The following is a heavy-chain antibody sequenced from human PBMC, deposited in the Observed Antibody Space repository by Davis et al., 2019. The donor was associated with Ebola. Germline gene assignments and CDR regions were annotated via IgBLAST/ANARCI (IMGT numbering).Heavy chain of an antibody. D-gene: IGHD2-15*01. Sequence: GESLKIFCAASGFTFSSYSMNWVRQAPGKGLEWVSAISGSGGSTYYADSVKGRFTISRNNSKNTLYLQMNSLRAEDTAVYYCAKPRRGYYYGMDVWGQGTTVTVSS. J-gene: IGHJ6*02. CDR3: AKPRRGYYYGMDV. V-gene: IGHV3-23*01. CDR2: ISGSGGST. CDR1: GFTFSSYS.